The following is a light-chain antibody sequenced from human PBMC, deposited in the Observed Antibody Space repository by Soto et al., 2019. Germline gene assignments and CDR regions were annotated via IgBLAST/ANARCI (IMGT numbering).Light chain of an antibody. CDR3: QVWDSSTYV. V-gene: IGLV3-9*01. CDR1: NIGNKN. Sequence: SYELTQSLSVSAALGQTARITCGGNNIGNKNVHWYQQKPGQAPVLVIYRNTNRPSGIPERFSGSKSGNTATLTISRAQAGDEADYYCQVWDSSTYVFGTGTKLTVL. CDR2: RNT. J-gene: IGLJ1*01.